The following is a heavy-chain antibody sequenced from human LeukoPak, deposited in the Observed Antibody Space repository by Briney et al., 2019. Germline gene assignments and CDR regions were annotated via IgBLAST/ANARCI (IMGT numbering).Heavy chain of an antibody. CDR2: IFYSGST. CDR1: GGSISTSNYY. Sequence: SETLSLTCTVSGGSISTSNYYWGWIRQPPGKGLEWIGNIFYSGSTYYNPSLKSRVTISVDTSKNQFSLKLSSVTAADTAVYYCARTPHYYDSSGHFDYWGQGTLVTVSS. V-gene: IGHV4-39*07. J-gene: IGHJ4*02. CDR3: ARTPHYYDSSGHFDY. D-gene: IGHD3-22*01.